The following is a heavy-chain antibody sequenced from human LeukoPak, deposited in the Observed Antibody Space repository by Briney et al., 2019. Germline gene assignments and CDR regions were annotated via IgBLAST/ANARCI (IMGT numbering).Heavy chain of an antibody. CDR1: GFTFSSYS. D-gene: IGHD1-26*01. J-gene: IGHJ4*02. CDR2: ISGSGSNI. V-gene: IGHV3-48*04. CDR3: ARAMLVGATTFDY. Sequence: GGSLRLSCAASGFTFSSYSMNWVRQAPGKGLEWVSYISGSGSNIYYADYVKGRFTISRDNAKNSLYLQMNSLRAEDTAVYHCARAMLVGATTFDYWGQGTLVTVSS.